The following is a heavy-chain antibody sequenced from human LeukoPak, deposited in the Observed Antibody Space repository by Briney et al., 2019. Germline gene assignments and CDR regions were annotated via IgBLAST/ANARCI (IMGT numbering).Heavy chain of an antibody. V-gene: IGHV3-23*01. CDR3: ANLPVPGNIVDY. CDR1: GFTFSSYA. CDR2: ISGSGGST. D-gene: IGHD5-12*01. Sequence: GGSLRLSCAASGFTFSSYAMSWVRQAPGKGLEWVSAISGSGGSTYYADSVKGRFTISRDNSKNTLYLQMSSLRAEDTAVYYCANLPVPGNIVDYWGQGTLVTVSS. J-gene: IGHJ4*02.